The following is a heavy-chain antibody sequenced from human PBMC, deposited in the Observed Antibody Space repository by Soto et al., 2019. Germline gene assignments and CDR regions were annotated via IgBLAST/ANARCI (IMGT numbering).Heavy chain of an antibody. V-gene: IGHV4-34*01. CDR1: GGSFSGYS. J-gene: IGHJ4*02. CDR2: INHSGIT. D-gene: IGHD2-8*02. Sequence: PSEALSLTCAVYGGSFSGYSWTWICQPPESGLDWIGEINHSGITNYNPSLKSRVTISVDTSKNQFSLKLTSVTAADTAVYYCASDKITGLFDSWGQGTLVTVSS. CDR3: ASDKITGLFDS.